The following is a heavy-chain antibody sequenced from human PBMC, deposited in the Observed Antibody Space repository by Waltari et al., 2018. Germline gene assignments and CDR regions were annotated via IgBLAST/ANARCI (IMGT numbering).Heavy chain of an antibody. CDR2: INPNSGGT. CDR3: ARDGSWYYYYYMDV. J-gene: IGHJ6*03. Sequence: QVQLVQSGAEVKKPGASVKVSCKASGYTFTGYYMHWVRQAPGQGLEWMGWINPNSGGTNDAQKFQGRVTMTRDTSISTAYMELSRLRSDDTAVYYCARDGSWYYYYYMDVWGKGTTVTVSS. CDR1: GYTFTGYY. D-gene: IGHD3-10*01. V-gene: IGHV1-2*02.